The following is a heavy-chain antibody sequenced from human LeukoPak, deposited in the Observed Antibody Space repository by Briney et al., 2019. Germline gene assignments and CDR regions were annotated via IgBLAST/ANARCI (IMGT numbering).Heavy chain of an antibody. CDR2: IYYSGST. J-gene: IGHJ3*02. CDR3: ARTPISSGWYGALFDI. V-gene: IGHV4-59*08. Sequence: PSETLSLTCTVSGGSISSYYWSWIRQPPGKGLEWIGYIYYSGSTNYNPSLKSRVTISVDTSKNQFSLKLSSVTAADTAVYYCARTPISSGWYGALFDIWGQGTMVTVSS. CDR1: GGSISSYY. D-gene: IGHD6-19*01.